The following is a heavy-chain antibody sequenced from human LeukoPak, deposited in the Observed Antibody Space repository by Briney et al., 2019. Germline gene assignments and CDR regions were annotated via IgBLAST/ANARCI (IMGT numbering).Heavy chain of an antibody. CDR3: ARGLEDIVVVPAAIGWLDP. Sequence: SQTLSLTCTVSGGSISSGGYYWSWIRQHPGKGLGWIGYIYYSGSTYYNPSLKSRVTISVDTSKNQFSLKLSSVTAADTAVYYCARGLEDIVVVPAAIGWLDPWGQGTLVTVSS. J-gene: IGHJ5*02. D-gene: IGHD2-2*02. CDR2: IYYSGST. CDR1: GGSISSGGYY. V-gene: IGHV4-31*03.